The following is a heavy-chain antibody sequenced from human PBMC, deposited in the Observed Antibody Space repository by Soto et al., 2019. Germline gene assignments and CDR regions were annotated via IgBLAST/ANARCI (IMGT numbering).Heavy chain of an antibody. Sequence: QVQLQESGPGLVKPSQTLSLTCTVSGGSISSGGYYWSWIRQHPGKGLEWIGYIYYSGSTYYNPSLRSRVTISVDTSKNQFSLKLSSVTAADTAVYYCARDPTPYCSGGSCYLGDYYYYGMDVWGQGTTVTVSS. V-gene: IGHV4-31*03. CDR2: IYYSGST. J-gene: IGHJ6*02. CDR1: GGSISSGGYY. CDR3: ARDPTPYCSGGSCYLGDYYYYGMDV. D-gene: IGHD2-15*01.